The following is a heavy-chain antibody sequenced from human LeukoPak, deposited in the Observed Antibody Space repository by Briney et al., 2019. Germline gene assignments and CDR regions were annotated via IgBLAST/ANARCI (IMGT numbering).Heavy chain of an antibody. Sequence: GGSLRLSCAASGFTFSSYSMNWVRQAPGKGLEWVSSISSSSSYIYYADSVKGRFTISRDNAKNSLYLQMNSLRAEDTAVYYCAPHGGGSPQDIWGQGTMVTVSS. D-gene: IGHD2-15*01. CDR2: ISSSSSYI. CDR1: GFTFSSYS. J-gene: IGHJ3*02. CDR3: APHGGGSPQDI. V-gene: IGHV3-21*01.